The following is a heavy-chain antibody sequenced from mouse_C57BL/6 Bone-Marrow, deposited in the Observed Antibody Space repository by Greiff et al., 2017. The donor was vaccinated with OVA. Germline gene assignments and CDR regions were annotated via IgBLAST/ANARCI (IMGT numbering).Heavy chain of an antibody. Sequence: EVQRVESGPGLAKPSQTLSLTCSVPGYSITSDSWTWIRKFPGNKLEYMGYISYSGSTYYNPSLKSRISITRDTSKNQYYLQLTSVTTEDTATNYCARYPYGSSFRWYVDVWGTGTTVTVSS. CDR2: ISYSGST. D-gene: IGHD1-1*01. V-gene: IGHV3-8*01. CDR3: ARYPYGSSFRWYVDV. CDR1: GYSITSDS. J-gene: IGHJ1*03.